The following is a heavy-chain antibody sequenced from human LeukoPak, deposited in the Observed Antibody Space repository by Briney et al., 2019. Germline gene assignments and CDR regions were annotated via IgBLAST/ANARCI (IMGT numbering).Heavy chain of an antibody. Sequence: SETLSLTCTVSGASFSNGYWSWVRQAPGKGLEWIGYIYHNGRTNYSPSLKSRITMSIDTSQKQFSLKLISVTAADTAVYYCARASEGIGYFDTWGRGSLVTVSS. D-gene: IGHD3-16*01. CDR2: IYHNGRT. V-gene: IGHV4-59*01. CDR3: ARASEGIGYFDT. J-gene: IGHJ4*02. CDR1: GASFSNGY.